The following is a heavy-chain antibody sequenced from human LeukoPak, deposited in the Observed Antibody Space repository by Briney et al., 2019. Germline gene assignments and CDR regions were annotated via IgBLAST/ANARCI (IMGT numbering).Heavy chain of an antibody. CDR2: ISRSSSYI. J-gene: IGHJ4*02. V-gene: IGHV3-21*01. D-gene: IGHD6-13*01. CDR3: ARAPIAAAGEN. Sequence: GGSLRLSCAASGFTFSSYSMNWVRQAPGKGLEWVSSISRSSSYIYYADSVKGRFTISRDNAKNSLYLQMNSLRAEDTAVYYCARAPIAAAGENWGQGTLVTVSS. CDR1: GFTFSSYS.